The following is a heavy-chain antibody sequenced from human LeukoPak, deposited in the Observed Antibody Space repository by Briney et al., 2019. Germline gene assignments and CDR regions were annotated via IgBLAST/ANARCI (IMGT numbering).Heavy chain of an antibody. J-gene: IGHJ4*02. CDR3: AKSWCYDSSGYYPFDY. CDR2: IGSSGGST. V-gene: IGHV3-23*01. Sequence: GGSLRLSCAASGFTFSNYAMNWVRQAPGKGLEWVSTIGSSGGSTYYADSVKGRFTISRDNSKNTLYLQMNSLRAEDTAVYYCAKSWCYDSSGYYPFDYWGQGTLVTVSS. D-gene: IGHD3-22*01. CDR1: GFTFSNYA.